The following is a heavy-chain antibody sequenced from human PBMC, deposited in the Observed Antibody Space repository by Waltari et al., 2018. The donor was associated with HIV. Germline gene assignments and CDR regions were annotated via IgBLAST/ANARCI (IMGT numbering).Heavy chain of an antibody. V-gene: IGHV4-39*01. CDR2: LYYTGTT. J-gene: IGHJ5*02. CDR1: GGSITSSSDY. CDR3: ARLPDTPGVTWGRWFDR. Sequence: QLQLQESGPGLVKPSETLSLTCNVSGGSITSSSDYWAWIRQPPGKDLEWIGSLYYTGTTHYNPSLKSRVTISVDTSKNRFSLKLNSVTAADTAVYYFARLPDTPGVTWGRWFDRWGQGTLVTVSS. D-gene: IGHD3-3*01.